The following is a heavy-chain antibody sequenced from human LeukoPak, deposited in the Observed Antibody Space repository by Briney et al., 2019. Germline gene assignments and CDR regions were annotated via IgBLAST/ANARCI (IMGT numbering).Heavy chain of an antibody. CDR1: GFIFEVNG. Sequence: GGSLRLSCAASGFIFEVNGMSWVRQAPGKGLEWVAHINQGGSVQYYMDSVKGRFTISRDDAKNSLYVQMNSLRDEDTAVYYCARVEYSGWNLEYWGQGTLVTVSS. CDR2: INQGGSVQ. CDR3: ARVEYSGWNLEY. J-gene: IGHJ4*02. V-gene: IGHV3-7*01. D-gene: IGHD5-12*01.